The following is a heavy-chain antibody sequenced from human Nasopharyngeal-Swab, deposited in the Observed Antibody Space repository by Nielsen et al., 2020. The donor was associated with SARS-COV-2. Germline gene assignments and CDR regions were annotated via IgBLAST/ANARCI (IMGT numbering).Heavy chain of an antibody. CDR1: GFTFSSYS. D-gene: IGHD1-26*01. CDR2: ISSSSSYI. Sequence: GESLKISCAASGFTFSSYSMNWVRQAPGKALEWVSSISSSSSYIYYADSVKGRFTISRDNAKNSLYLQMNSLRAEDTAVYYCARSKHSGSYYYGMDVWGQGTTVTVSS. J-gene: IGHJ6*02. V-gene: IGHV3-21*01. CDR3: ARSKHSGSYYYGMDV.